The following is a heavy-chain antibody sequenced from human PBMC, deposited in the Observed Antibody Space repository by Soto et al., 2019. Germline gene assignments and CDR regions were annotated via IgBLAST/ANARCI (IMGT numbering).Heavy chain of an antibody. CDR2: ISYDGSNK. CDR1: GFTFSSYS. D-gene: IGHD3-3*01. Sequence: GGSKRLSCAAAGFTFSSYSMHWVRQNTGKGLEWVAVISYDGSNKYYADSVKGRFTISSDNSKNTLYLQMNSLRAEDTAVYYCARDLYYDFWSGSSGAYYYYGMDVWGQGTTVTVSS. J-gene: IGHJ6*02. V-gene: IGHV3-30-3*01. CDR3: ARDLYYDFWSGSSGAYYYYGMDV.